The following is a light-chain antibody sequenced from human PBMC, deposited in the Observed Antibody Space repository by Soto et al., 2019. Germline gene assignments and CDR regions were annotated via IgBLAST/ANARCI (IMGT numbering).Light chain of an antibody. CDR2: DAS. CDR3: QQRSNPLT. V-gene: IGKV3-11*01. Sequence: DIVLTQSPSTLSSSPGDRVTLSCRASQSVSGCFAWYQQKPGQAPKLLIYDASNSDTGIPARFSGSGSGTVFTRTISSLEPDDFAVYYRQQRSNPLTFGGGTKVEIK. J-gene: IGKJ4*01. CDR1: QSVSGC.